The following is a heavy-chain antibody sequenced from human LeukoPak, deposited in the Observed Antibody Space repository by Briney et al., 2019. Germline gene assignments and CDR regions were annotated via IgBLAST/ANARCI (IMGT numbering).Heavy chain of an antibody. CDR2: ISYDGSNK. J-gene: IGHJ6*04. CDR1: GFTFSSYA. Sequence: GRSLRLSCAASGFTFSSYAMHWVRQAPGKGLEWVAVISYDGSNKYYADSVKGRFTISRGNSKNTLYLQMNSLRAEDTAVYYCARGAVYMVRGESGMYVWGKGTTVTVSS. CDR3: ARGAVYMVRGESGMYV. D-gene: IGHD3-10*01. V-gene: IGHV3-30*04.